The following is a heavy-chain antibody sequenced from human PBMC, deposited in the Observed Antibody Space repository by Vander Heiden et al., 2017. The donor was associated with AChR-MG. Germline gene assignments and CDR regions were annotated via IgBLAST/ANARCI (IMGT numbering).Heavy chain of an antibody. D-gene: IGHD6-6*01. Sequence: EVQLVESGGGLVQPGGSLRLSCAASGSTFSSFSMPWVRQAPGKGLEYVSAISSNGGSTYYANSVKGRFTISRDNSKNTLYLQMGSLRAEDMAVYYCAREATATGGSSDLRHFDYWGQGTLVTVSS. CDR3: AREATATGGSSDLRHFDY. J-gene: IGHJ4*02. CDR1: GSTFSSFS. V-gene: IGHV3-64*01. CDR2: ISSNGGST.